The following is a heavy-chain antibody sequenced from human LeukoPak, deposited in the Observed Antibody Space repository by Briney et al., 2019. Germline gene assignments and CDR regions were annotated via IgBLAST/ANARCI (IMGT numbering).Heavy chain of an antibody. D-gene: IGHD2-15*01. J-gene: IGHJ4*02. CDR3: ARDRGYCSGGSCL. CDR2: ISSSGSTI. Sequence: GGSLRLSCAAPGFTFSSYEMNWVRQAPGKGLEWVSYISSSGSTIYYADSVKGRFTISRDNAKNSLYLQMNSLRAEDTAVYYCARDRGYCSGGSCLWGQGTLVTVSS. V-gene: IGHV3-48*03. CDR1: GFTFSSYE.